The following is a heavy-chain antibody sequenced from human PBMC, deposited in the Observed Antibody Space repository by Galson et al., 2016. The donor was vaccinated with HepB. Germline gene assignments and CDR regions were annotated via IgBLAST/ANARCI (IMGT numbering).Heavy chain of an antibody. D-gene: IGHD3-10*01. Sequence: TLSLTCSVSGGSISSGGYYWSWIRQHPGKGLEWIGYIFYSGSSYYNPSLKSRGTISVYTSKNQFSLKLSSVTAADTAVYHCTSGLVRGVISFWGQGFLVSVSS. CDR3: TSGLVRGVISF. V-gene: IGHV4-31*03. CDR2: IFYSGSS. CDR1: GGSISSGGYY. J-gene: IGHJ4*02.